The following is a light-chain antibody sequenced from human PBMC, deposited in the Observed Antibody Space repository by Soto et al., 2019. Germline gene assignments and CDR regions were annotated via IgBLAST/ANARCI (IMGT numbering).Light chain of an antibody. V-gene: IGKV3-11*01. Sequence: ELVLTQSPAILSLSPGERATLSCRASLNVAEFLAWYQQRPGQAPRLLIYDASNRATGIPARLSGGGSGTDFTLTISSLEPEDFAVYYCLQRSTWPPAFGQGTKVEIK. CDR2: DAS. CDR1: LNVAEF. CDR3: LQRSTWPPA. J-gene: IGKJ1*01.